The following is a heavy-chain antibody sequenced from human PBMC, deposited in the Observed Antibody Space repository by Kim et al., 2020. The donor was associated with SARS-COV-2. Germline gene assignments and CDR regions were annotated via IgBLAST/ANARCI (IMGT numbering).Heavy chain of an antibody. V-gene: IGHV4-34*01. Sequence: SETLSLTCAVYGGSFSGYYWSWIRQPPGKGLEWIGEINHSGSTNYNPSLKSRVTISVDTSKNQFSLKLSSVTAADTAVYYCARSPRVGNGSGSYEKKFDPWGQGTLVTVSS. D-gene: IGHD3-10*01. CDR3: ARSPRVGNGSGSYEKKFDP. CDR1: GGSFSGYY. J-gene: IGHJ5*02. CDR2: INHSGST.